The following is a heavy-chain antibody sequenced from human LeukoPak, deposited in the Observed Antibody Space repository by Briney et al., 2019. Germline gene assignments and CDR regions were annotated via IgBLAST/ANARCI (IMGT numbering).Heavy chain of an antibody. CDR2: INPNSGGT. CDR3: ARDPLSSSSGPADY. Sequence: ASVKVSCKASGYTFTSYGISWVRQAPGQGLEWMGWINPNSGGTNYAQKFQGRVTMTRDTPISTAYMDLSRLRSDDTAVYYCARDPLSSSSGPADYWGQGTLVTVSS. V-gene: IGHV1-2*02. J-gene: IGHJ4*02. D-gene: IGHD6-6*01. CDR1: GYTFTSYG.